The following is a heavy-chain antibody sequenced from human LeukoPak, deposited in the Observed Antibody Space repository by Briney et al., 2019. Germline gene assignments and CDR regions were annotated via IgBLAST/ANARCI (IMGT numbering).Heavy chain of an antibody. J-gene: IGHJ4*02. CDR2: INHDGSST. CDR3: VRDWGYDSSGYWQKYFDT. D-gene: IGHD3-22*01. CDR1: GFTFSTFW. V-gene: IGHV3-74*01. Sequence: GGSLRLSCATSGFTFSTFWMHWVRQAPGKGLVWVSRINHDGSSTNYADSVKGRFTISRDNAKDTLYLQMNSLRAEDTAVYYCVRDWGYDSSGYWQKYFDTWGQGTLVTVSS.